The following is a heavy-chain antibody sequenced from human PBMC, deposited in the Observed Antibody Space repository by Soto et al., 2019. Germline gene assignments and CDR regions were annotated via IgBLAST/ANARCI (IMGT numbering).Heavy chain of an antibody. CDR1: GGTFSSYA. Sequence: SVKVSCKASGGTFSSYAISWVRQAPGQGLEWMGGIIPIFGTANYAQKFQGRVTITADESTSTAYMEPSSLRSEDTAVYYCASLYCSGGSCGYYYGMDVWGQGTTVTVSS. V-gene: IGHV1-69*13. D-gene: IGHD2-15*01. CDR3: ASLYCSGGSCGYYYGMDV. CDR2: IIPIFGTA. J-gene: IGHJ6*02.